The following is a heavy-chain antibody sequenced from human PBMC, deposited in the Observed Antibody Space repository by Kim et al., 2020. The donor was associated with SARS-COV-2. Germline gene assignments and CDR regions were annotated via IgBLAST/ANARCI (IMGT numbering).Heavy chain of an antibody. D-gene: IGHD3-16*02. V-gene: IGHV3-15*01. CDR2: IKSKTDGGTT. CDR1: GFTFSNAW. CDR3: TTERVYDYIWGSYRPFGY. Sequence: GVSLRLSCAASGFTFSNAWMSWVRQAPGKGLEWVGRIKSKTDGGTTDYAAPVKGRFTISRDDSKNTLYLQMNSLKTEDTAVYYCTTERVYDYIWGSYRPFGYWGQGTLVTVSS. J-gene: IGHJ4*02.